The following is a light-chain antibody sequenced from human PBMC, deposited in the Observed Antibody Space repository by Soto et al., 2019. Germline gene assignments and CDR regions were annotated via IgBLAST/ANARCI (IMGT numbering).Light chain of an antibody. V-gene: IGKV3-20*01. J-gene: IGKJ2*01. CDR1: QSVSSSY. Sequence: EIVLTQSPGTLSLSPGERATLSCRASQSVSSSYLAWYQQKPGQAPRLLIYGASSRATGIPDRFSGSGSGTGFTFTISSLEPEDVAVYYCQQYASSPLYTFGQGTKLEIK. CDR3: QQYASSPLYT. CDR2: GAS.